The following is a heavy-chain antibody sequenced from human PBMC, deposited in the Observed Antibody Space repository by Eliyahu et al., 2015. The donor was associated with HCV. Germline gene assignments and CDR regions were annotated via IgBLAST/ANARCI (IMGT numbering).Heavy chain of an antibody. J-gene: IGHJ6*02. CDR3: ARIKSNYYGMDV. Sequence: QVTLRESGPALVKPTQTLTLXCXFXGFXPSTSGMFVSWIRQPPGKALEWLARIDWDDDKYYSTSLKTRLTISKDTSKNQVVLTMTNMDPVDTATYYCARIKSNYYGMDVWGQGTTVTVSS. CDR1: GFXPSTSGMF. CDR2: IDWDDDK. V-gene: IGHV2-70*15. D-gene: IGHD6-6*01.